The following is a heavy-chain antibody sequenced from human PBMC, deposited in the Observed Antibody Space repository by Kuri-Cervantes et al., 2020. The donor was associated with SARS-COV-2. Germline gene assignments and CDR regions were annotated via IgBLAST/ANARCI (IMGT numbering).Heavy chain of an antibody. V-gene: IGHV3-23*01. CDR2: ISGSGGST. CDR3: ARAYSSSYVLYFDY. CDR1: GFTFDDYA. D-gene: IGHD6-13*01. J-gene: IGHJ4*02. Sequence: ETLSLTCAASGFTFDDYAMHWVRQAPGKGLEWVSGISGSGGSTYYADSVKGWFTISRDNSKNTLYLKMNSLRAEDTAVYYCARAYSSSYVLYFDYWGQGTLVTVSS.